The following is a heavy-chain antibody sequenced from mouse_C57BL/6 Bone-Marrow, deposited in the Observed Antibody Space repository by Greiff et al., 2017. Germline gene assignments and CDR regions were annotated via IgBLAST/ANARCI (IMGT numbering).Heavy chain of an antibody. V-gene: IGHV1-81*01. CDR2: IYPRSGNT. Sequence: QVQLKQSGAELARPGASVKLSCKASGYTFTSYGISWVKQRPGQGLEWIGEIYPRSGNTYYNEKFKGKATLTADKSSSTAYMELRSLTSEDSAVYFCARLGLPWYFDVWGTGTTVTVSS. J-gene: IGHJ1*03. D-gene: IGHD2-2*01. CDR3: ARLGLPWYFDV. CDR1: GYTFTSYG.